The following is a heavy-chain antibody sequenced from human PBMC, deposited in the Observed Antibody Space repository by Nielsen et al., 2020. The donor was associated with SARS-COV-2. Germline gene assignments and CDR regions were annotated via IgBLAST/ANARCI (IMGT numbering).Heavy chain of an antibody. Sequence: GESLKISCAASGFTVSSNYMSWVRQAPGKGLEWVAVISYDGSNKYYADSVKGRFTISRDNSKNTLYLQMNSLRAEDTAVYYCATANDDYYDSSGAAEFDYWGQGTLVTVSS. CDR3: ATANDDYYDSSGAAEFDY. CDR2: ISYDGSNK. V-gene: IGHV3-30*03. J-gene: IGHJ4*02. CDR1: GFTVSSNY. D-gene: IGHD3-22*01.